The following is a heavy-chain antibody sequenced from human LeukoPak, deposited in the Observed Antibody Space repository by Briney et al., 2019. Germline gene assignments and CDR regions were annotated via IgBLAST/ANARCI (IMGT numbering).Heavy chain of an antibody. CDR3: ARDPGPASHYDFLTGSDVFEI. Sequence: GGSLRLSCAASGFTFSSFGMHWVRQAPGKGLEWVAVIWYDGSNKYYGDSVKGRFTMSRDNSKNTLYLQLNSLRVKDTAVYDCARDPGPASHYDFLTGSDVFEIWGQGTMVTVSS. V-gene: IGHV3-33*01. J-gene: IGHJ3*02. D-gene: IGHD3-9*01. CDR1: GFTFSSFG. CDR2: IWYDGSNK.